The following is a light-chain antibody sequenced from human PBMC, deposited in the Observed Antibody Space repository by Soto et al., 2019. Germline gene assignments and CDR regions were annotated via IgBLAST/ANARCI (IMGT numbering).Light chain of an antibody. V-gene: IGKV3-20*01. J-gene: IGKJ3*01. Sequence: EIVLTQSPGTLSLSPGERATLSCRASESVTVNSLAWYQQKPGQAPRLLIYAASTRAAAVPDRFTGSGSGTDFALTISRLEPEDFGVYYCQQYGDSPLTSGPGTKVDI. CDR3: QQYGDSPLT. CDR1: ESVTVNS. CDR2: AAS.